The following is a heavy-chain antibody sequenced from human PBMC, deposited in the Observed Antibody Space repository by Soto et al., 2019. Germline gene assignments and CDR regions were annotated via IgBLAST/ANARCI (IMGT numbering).Heavy chain of an antibody. V-gene: IGHV1-69*02. J-gene: IGHJ4*02. CDR2: IIPILGIA. Sequence: QVQLVQSGAEVKKPGSSVKVSCKASGGTFSSYTISWVRQAPGQGLEWMGRIIPILGIANYAQKFQGRVTITADKSTSTSYMELSSLRSEDTAVYYCARLVDTADFDYWGQGTLVTVSS. D-gene: IGHD5-18*01. CDR1: GGTFSSYT. CDR3: ARLVDTADFDY.